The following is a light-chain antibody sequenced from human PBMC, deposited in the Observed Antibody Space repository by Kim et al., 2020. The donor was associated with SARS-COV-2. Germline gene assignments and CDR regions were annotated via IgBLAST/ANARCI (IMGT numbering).Light chain of an antibody. CDR2: EDD. J-gene: IGLJ2*01. CDR3: QSYNRDNVI. V-gene: IGLV6-57*03. CDR1: SGGIDDNY. Sequence: GKTVTISCTRSSGGIDDNYVQWYQQRPGGVPTTVIYEDDQRPSGVSDRFSGSIDNSSNSASLTISGLRTEDEAEYYCQSYNRDNVIFGGGTQLTVL.